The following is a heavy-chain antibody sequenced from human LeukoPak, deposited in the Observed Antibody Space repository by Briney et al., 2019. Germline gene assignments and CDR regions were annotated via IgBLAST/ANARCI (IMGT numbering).Heavy chain of an antibody. J-gene: IGHJ4*02. V-gene: IGHV1-2*02. CDR3: ARTVRGRDTAMAPFDY. Sequence: GASVKVSCKASGYTFITYYMHWVRQAPGQGLEWMGWINPNSGGTNYAQKFQGRVTMTRDTSISTAYMELSRLRSDDTAVYYCARTVRGRDTAMAPFDYWGQGTLVTVSS. CDR1: GYTFITYY. CDR2: INPNSGGT. D-gene: IGHD5-18*01.